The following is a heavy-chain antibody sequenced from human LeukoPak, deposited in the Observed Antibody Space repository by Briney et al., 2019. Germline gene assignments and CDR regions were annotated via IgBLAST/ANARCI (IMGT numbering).Heavy chain of an antibody. J-gene: IGHJ4*02. CDR1: GGTFSSYA. CDR3: ARDKKPLYSSSWHYPVDY. Sequence: GASVKVSCKASGGTFSSYAISWVRQAPGQGLEWMGWINPNSGGTNYAQKFQGRVTMTRDTSISTAYMELSRLRSDDTAVYYCARDKKPLYSSSWHYPVDYWGQGTLVTVSS. CDR2: INPNSGGT. D-gene: IGHD6-13*01. V-gene: IGHV1-2*02.